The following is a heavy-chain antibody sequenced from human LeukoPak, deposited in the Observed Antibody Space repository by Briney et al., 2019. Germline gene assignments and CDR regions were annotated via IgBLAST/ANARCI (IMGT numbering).Heavy chain of an antibody. CDR3: AREGRYSSGFDY. CDR2: INTDGSST. CDR1: GFTFSSYW. Sequence: GGSLRLSCAASGFTFSSYWMHWVRQAPGKGLVWVSRINTDGSSTSYADSVKGRFTISRDNAKNTLYLQMNSLRAEDTAVYYCAREGRYSSGFDYWGQGTLVTVSS. J-gene: IGHJ4*02. V-gene: IGHV3-74*01. D-gene: IGHD6-13*01.